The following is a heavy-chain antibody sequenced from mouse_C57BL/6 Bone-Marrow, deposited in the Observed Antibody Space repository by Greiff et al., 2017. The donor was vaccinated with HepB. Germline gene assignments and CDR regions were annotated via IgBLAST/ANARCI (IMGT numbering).Heavy chain of an antibody. V-gene: IGHV5-17*01. CDR1: GFTFSDYG. Sequence: EVKVVESGGGLVKPGGSLKLSCAASGFTFSDYGMHWVRQAPEKGLEWVAYISSGRSTIYYADTVKGRFTISRDNAKNTLFLQMTSLRSEDTAMYYCARYYYPYYWGQGTTLTVSS. CDR2: ISSGRSTI. D-gene: IGHD1-1*01. CDR3: ARYYYPYY. J-gene: IGHJ2*01.